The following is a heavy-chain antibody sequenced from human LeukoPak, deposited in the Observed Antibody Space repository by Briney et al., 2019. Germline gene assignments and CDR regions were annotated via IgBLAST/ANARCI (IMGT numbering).Heavy chain of an antibody. Sequence: GWSLRLSCEASGFTFSRYWMSWVRQAPGRGLEWVANLAEDGSMTQYADSVKGRFTISRDNAKSSVYLQMSSLKAEDSAVYYCARDEKSGYFVYWGQRSRVSVSS. CDR1: GFTFSRYW. J-gene: IGHJ4*02. CDR3: ARDEKSGYFVY. D-gene: IGHD1-26*01. V-gene: IGHV3-7*01. CDR2: LAEDGSMT.